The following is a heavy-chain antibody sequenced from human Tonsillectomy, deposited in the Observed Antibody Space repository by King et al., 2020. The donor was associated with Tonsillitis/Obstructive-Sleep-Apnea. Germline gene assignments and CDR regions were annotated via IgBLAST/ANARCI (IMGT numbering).Heavy chain of an antibody. J-gene: IGHJ3*02. V-gene: IGHV4-59*08. Sequence: QLQESGPGLVKPSETLSLTCTVSGGSISGYYWSWIRQPPGKGLEWIGYMDYSGSTKYNPSLKNRVTMSVDTSKNQFSLKLSSVTAADTAVYYCAQEGTDAFDIWGQGTMVTVSS. CDR2: MDYSGST. CDR3: AQEGTDAFDI. CDR1: GGSISGYY. D-gene: IGHD1-14*01.